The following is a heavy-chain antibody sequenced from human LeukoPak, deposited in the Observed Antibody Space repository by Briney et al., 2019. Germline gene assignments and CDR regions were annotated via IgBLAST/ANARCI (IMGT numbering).Heavy chain of an antibody. J-gene: IGHJ4*02. CDR2: IYYSGST. CDR1: GGSISSGDYY. CDR3: ARGYSNYLIFDY. D-gene: IGHD4-11*01. V-gene: IGHV4-30-4*08. Sequence: SETLSLTCTVSGGSISSGDYYWSWIRQAPGKGLEWIGYIYYSGSTYYNPSLKSRVTISVDTSKNQFSLKLSSVTAADTAVYYCARGYSNYLIFDYWGQGTLVTVSS.